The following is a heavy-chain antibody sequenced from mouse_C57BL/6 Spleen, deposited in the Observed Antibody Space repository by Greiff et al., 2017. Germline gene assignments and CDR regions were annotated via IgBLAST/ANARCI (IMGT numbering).Heavy chain of an antibody. J-gene: IGHJ4*01. Sequence: VKLQESGAELVRPGASVTLSCKASGYTFTDYEMHWVKQTPVHGLEWIGAIDPETGGTAYNQKFKGKAILTADKSSSTAYMELRSLTSEDSAVYYCTVGDYYAMDYWGQGTSVTVSS. D-gene: IGHD1-1*02. CDR1: GYTFTDYE. V-gene: IGHV1-15*01. CDR3: TVGDYYAMDY. CDR2: IDPETGGT.